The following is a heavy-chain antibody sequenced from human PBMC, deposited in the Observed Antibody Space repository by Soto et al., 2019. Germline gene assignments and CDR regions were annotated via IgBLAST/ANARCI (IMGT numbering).Heavy chain of an antibody. Sequence: GASVKVSCKASGYTFTSYDINWVRQATGQGLEWMGWMNPNSGNTGYAQKFQGRVTMTRNTSISTAYMELSSLRSEDTAVYYCARARYGSGSYYKRYYFDYRGQGTLVTVSS. CDR3: ARARYGSGSYYKRYYFDY. J-gene: IGHJ4*02. CDR2: MNPNSGNT. CDR1: GYTFTSYD. V-gene: IGHV1-8*01. D-gene: IGHD3-10*01.